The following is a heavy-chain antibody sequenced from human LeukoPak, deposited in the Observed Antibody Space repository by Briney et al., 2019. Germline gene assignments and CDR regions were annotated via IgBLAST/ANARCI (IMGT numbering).Heavy chain of an antibody. CDR1: GGSIRSDY. V-gene: IGHV4-59*01. CDR2: IYYSGST. J-gene: IGHJ4*02. D-gene: IGHD5-18*01. Sequence: PSETLSLTCIVSGGSIRSDYWRWIRQPPGKGLEWIGYIYYSGSTNYNPSLKSRVTISVDTSKNQFSLKLNSVTAADTAVYFCARERAAMDSWGQGTLVTVSS. CDR3: ARERAAMDS.